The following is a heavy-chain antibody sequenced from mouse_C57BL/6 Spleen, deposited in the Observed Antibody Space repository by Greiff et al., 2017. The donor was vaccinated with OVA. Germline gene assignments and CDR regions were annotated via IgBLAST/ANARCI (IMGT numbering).Heavy chain of an antibody. CDR3: ARKEKSFITTVARDAMDY. CDR1: GYTFTDYN. V-gene: IGHV1-18*01. J-gene: IGHJ4*01. D-gene: IGHD1-1*01. Sequence: VQLQQSGPELVKPGASVKIPCKASGYTFTDYNMDWVKQSHGKSLEWIGDINPNNGGTIYNQKFKGKATLTVDKSSSTAYMELRSLTSEDTAVYYCARKEKSFITTVARDAMDYWGQGTSVTVSS. CDR2: INPNNGGT.